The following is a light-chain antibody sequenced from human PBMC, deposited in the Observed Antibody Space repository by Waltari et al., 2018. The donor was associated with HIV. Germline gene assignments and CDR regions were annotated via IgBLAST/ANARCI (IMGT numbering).Light chain of an antibody. J-gene: IGLJ3*02. CDR2: GNS. CDR3: QSYDSSHWV. V-gene: IGLV1-40*01. Sequence: QSVLTQPPSVSGAPGQRVSISCTGSSSNIGAGYDVHWYQQLPGTAPKLLIYGNSNRPSGVPDRFSGSKSGTSASLAITGLQVEDEADYYCQSYDSSHWVFGGGTKLTVL. CDR1: SSNIGAGYD.